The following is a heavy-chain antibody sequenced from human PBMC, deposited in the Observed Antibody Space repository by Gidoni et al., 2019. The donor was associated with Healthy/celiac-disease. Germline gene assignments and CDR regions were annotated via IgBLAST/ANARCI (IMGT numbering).Heavy chain of an antibody. Sequence: QVHLQQWGARLLKPSEPLSLPCDVYGGSFSGYYWSWIRQPRGKGLALIGEIHHSGSTNYNPSLKSRVTISVDTSKNQFSLKQSVVTAADTAVYYCARLPVTNGDGMDVWGQGTTVTVSS. D-gene: IGHD4-17*01. V-gene: IGHV4-34*01. CDR3: ARLPVTNGDGMDV. CDR1: GGSFSGYY. CDR2: IHHSGST. J-gene: IGHJ6*02.